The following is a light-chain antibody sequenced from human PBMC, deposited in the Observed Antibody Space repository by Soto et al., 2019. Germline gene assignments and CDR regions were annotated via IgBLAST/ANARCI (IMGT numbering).Light chain of an antibody. CDR1: SSDVGGYNY. J-gene: IGLJ2*01. V-gene: IGLV2-14*03. Sequence: QSALTQPASVSGSPGQSSTISCTGTSSDVGGYNYVSWYQQQPGKAPKLMINDVNDRPSGVSDRFSGSKSGNTASLTISGLQADDVADYFCSSYTSRSTHVVFGGGTKLTVL. CDR3: SSYTSRSTHVV. CDR2: DVN.